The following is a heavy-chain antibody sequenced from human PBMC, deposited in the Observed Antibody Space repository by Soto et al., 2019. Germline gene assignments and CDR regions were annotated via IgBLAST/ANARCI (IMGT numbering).Heavy chain of an antibody. V-gene: IGHV4-4*07. D-gene: IGHD6-13*01. CDR2: IYTSGST. CDR1: GGSISSYY. CDR3: ARDRLLGIAAAGTTFDP. Sequence: PSETLSLTCTVSGGSISSYYWSWIRQPAGKGLEWIGRIYTSGSTNYNPSLKSRVTMSVDTSKNQFSLKLSSVTAADTAVYYCARDRLLGIAAAGTTFDPWGQGTLVTVS. J-gene: IGHJ5*02.